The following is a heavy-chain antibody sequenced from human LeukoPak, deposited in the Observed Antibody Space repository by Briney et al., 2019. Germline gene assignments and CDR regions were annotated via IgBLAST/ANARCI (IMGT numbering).Heavy chain of an antibody. J-gene: IGHJ4*02. CDR2: ISHSGGNT. V-gene: IGHV3-23*01. CDR1: GFTFSSDA. D-gene: IGHD5-24*01. CDR3: AKLMSTMYRGYFDY. Sequence: GGSLRLSCAAAGFTFSSDAMSWVRQAPGKGLEWVSTISHSGGNTYYADSVKGRFTISRDNSKNTLYLQMNSLRAEDTAIYYCAKLMSTMYRGYFDYWGQGTLVTVSS.